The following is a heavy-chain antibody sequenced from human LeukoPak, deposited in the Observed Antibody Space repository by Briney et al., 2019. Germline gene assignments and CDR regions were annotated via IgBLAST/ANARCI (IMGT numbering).Heavy chain of an antibody. V-gene: IGHV4-4*07. Sequence: SETLSLTCTVSGGSISSYYWSWIRQPAGKGLEWIGRIYTSGSTNYNPSLKSRVTMSVDTSKNQFSLKLSSVTAADTAVYYCVREYYDFWSGYPPFDPWGQGTLVTVSS. CDR1: GGSISSYY. J-gene: IGHJ5*02. CDR2: IYTSGST. CDR3: VREYYDFWSGYPPFDP. D-gene: IGHD3-3*01.